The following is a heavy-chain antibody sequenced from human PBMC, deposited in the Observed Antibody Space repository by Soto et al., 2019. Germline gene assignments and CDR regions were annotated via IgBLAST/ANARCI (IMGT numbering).Heavy chain of an antibody. D-gene: IGHD4-17*01. CDR2: TNSYGTSI. J-gene: IGHJ4*02. CDR1: GFTFNNYE. CDR3: VRENYGDASDF. V-gene: IGHV3-48*03. Sequence: PGGSLRLSCEASGFTFNNYEMNWVRQAPGKGLEWVSYTNSYGTSIYYADSVKGRFTISRDNARDSLYLQMNSLRDEDTAVYYCVRENYGDASDFWGQGTLVTVSS.